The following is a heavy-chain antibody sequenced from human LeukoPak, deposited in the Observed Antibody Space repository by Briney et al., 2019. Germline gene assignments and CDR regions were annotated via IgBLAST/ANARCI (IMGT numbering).Heavy chain of an antibody. V-gene: IGHV4-39*07. D-gene: IGHD6-13*01. Sequence: SETLSLTCTVSGGSISSSSYYWGWLRQPPGKGLEWIGSIYYSGSTYYNPSLKSRVTISVDTSKNQFSLKLSSVTAADTAVYYCTRIAAAGTGWFDPWGQGTLVTVSS. CDR3: TRIAAAGTGWFDP. CDR1: GGSISSSSYY. CDR2: IYYSGST. J-gene: IGHJ5*02.